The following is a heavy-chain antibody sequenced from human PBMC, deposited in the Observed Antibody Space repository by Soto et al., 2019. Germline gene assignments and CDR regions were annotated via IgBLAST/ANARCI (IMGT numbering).Heavy chain of an antibody. J-gene: IGHJ4*02. D-gene: IGHD6-19*01. CDR2: ISGSSSYI. CDR1: GFTFSSYT. CDR3: ARADSSGYYPGFFDY. Sequence: GGSLRLSCAASGFTFSSYTMNWVRQAPGKGLEWVSFISGSSSYIYYADSVKGRFTISRDDAKKSLYLQMNSLRAEDTAVYYCARADSSGYYPGFFDYWGQGTVVTVS. V-gene: IGHV3-21*01.